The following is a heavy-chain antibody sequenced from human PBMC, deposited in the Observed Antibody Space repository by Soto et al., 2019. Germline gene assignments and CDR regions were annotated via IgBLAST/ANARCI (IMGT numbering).Heavy chain of an antibody. CDR1: GLIFSSYG. CDR3: AKMVGVSVAAAGFDL. D-gene: IGHD6-13*01. J-gene: IGHJ4*02. CDR2: VWFDGSNE. V-gene: IGHV3-33*06. Sequence: QVQLVESGGGVVQPGRSLRLSCVASGLIFSSYGMHWVRQAPGKGLERVAVVWFDGSNEFYADSVKGRFTISRDNSKKTLFLQMNSLRAEDTAVYYCAKMVGVSVAAAGFDLWGQGTLVTVSS.